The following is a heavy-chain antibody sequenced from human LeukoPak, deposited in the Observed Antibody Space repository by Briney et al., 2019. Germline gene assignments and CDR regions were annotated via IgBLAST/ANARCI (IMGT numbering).Heavy chain of an antibody. CDR2: INPNSGGT. CDR1: GYTFTGYY. V-gene: IGHV1-2*02. CDR3: ARVYCSSTSCPWGFDP. J-gene: IGHJ5*02. D-gene: IGHD2-2*01. Sequence: ASVKVSCKASGYTFTGYYMHWVQQAPGQGLEWMGWINPNSGGTNYAQKFQGRVTMTRDTSISTAYMELSRLRSDDTAVYYCARVYCSSTSCPWGFDPWGQGTLVTVSS.